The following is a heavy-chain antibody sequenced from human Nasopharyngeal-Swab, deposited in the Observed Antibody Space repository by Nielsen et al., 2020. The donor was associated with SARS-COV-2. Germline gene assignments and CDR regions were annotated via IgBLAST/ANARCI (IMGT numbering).Heavy chain of an antibody. CDR2: IYHSGST. CDR3: ARVKITIFGVAYFDY. J-gene: IGHJ4*02. Sequence: WIRQPPGKGLEWIGEIYHSGSTNYNPSLKSRVTISVDKSKNQFSLKLSSATAADTAVYYCARVKITIFGVAYFDYWGQGTLVTVSS. D-gene: IGHD3-3*01. V-gene: IGHV4-4*02.